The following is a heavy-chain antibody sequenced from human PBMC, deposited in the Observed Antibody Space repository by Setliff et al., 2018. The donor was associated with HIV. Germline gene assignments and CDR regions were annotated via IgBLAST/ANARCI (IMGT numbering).Heavy chain of an antibody. V-gene: IGHV4-4*09. J-gene: IGHJ4*02. CDR2: FYTSGST. Sequence: PSETLSLTCTVSGGSFTTYYWSWLRQPPGKELEWIGYFYTSGSTNYNPSLKSRVTISIDTSKNQSSLKLNAVTAADTAVYYCARRPPLTTGREYYFDFWGQGTLVTVSS. CDR3: ARRPPLTTGREYYFDF. D-gene: IGHD1-1*01. CDR1: GGSFTTYY.